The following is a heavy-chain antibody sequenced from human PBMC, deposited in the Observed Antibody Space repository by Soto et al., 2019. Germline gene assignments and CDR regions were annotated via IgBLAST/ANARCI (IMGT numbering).Heavy chain of an antibody. V-gene: IGHV5-51*01. Sequence: ESLTISFKGSGYSFTSYWIGWVRQMPVKGLEWMGIIYPGDSDTRYSPSFQGQVTISADKSISTAYLQWSSLKASDTAMYYCARRPRYSHGGHYYYGMDVWGQGTTVTVSS. CDR1: GYSFTSYW. D-gene: IGHD3-9*01. J-gene: IGHJ6*02. CDR3: ARRPRYSHGGHYYYGMDV. CDR2: IYPGDSDT.